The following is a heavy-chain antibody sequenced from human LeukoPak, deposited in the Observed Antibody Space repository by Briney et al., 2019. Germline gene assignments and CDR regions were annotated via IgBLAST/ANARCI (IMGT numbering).Heavy chain of an antibody. V-gene: IGHV1-24*01. D-gene: IGHD2-2*01. CDR2: FDPEDGET. CDR1: GYTLTELS. CDR3: ATAEPIVVVPAALFDY. J-gene: IGHJ4*02. Sequence: RASVKVSCKVSGYTLTELSMHWVRQAPGKGLEWMGGFDPEDGETIYAQKFQGRVTMTEDTSTDTAYMELSSLRSEDTAVYYCATAEPIVVVPAALFDYWGQGTLVTVSS.